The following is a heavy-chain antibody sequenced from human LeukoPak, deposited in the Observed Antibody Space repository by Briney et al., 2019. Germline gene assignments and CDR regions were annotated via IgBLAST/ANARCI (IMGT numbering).Heavy chain of an antibody. Sequence: GRSLRLSCAASGLTFSSYGMHWIRQAPGKGLEWVAVISYDGTIRNYADSVKGRFTISRDNSKNTLYLQMNSLTAEDTALYYCAKGGCSSTTCYLANPWGQGTLVTVSS. CDR3: AKGGCSSTTCYLANP. V-gene: IGHV3-30*18. CDR1: GLTFSSYG. CDR2: ISYDGTIR. J-gene: IGHJ5*02. D-gene: IGHD2-2*01.